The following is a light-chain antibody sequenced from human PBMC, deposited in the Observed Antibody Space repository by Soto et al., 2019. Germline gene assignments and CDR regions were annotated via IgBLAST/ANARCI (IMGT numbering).Light chain of an antibody. V-gene: IGLV3-1*01. J-gene: IGLJ2*01. CDR2: EDR. CDR3: QAWDSSTAV. Sequence: SSELTQPPSVSVSPGQTASITCSGDKLGDKYASWYQQKPGQSPLMVIYEDRKRPSGIPERFSGSNSGNTATLTISGTQAMDEADYYCQAWDSSTAVFGGGTKLTVL. CDR1: KLGDKY.